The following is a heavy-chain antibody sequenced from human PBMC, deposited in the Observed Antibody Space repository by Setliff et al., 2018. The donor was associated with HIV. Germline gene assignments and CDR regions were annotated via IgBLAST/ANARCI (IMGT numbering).Heavy chain of an antibody. CDR3: AREGRYCTNGVCYSDWYFDL. CDR2: IIPIFGTA. CDR1: GGTFSSYA. Sequence: SVKVSCKASGGTFSSYAISWVRQAPGQGLEWLGVIIPIFGTANYAQKFQGRVTITTDESTSTAYMAMRSRGSEETAVYYCAREGRYCTNGVCYSDWYFDLCGRGTLVTVTS. D-gene: IGHD2-8*01. J-gene: IGHJ2*01. V-gene: IGHV1-69*05.